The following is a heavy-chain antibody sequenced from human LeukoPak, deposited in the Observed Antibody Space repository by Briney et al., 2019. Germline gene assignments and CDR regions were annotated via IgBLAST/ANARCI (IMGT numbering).Heavy chain of an antibody. CDR1: GFTFSSYA. CDR2: ISGSGGST. J-gene: IGHJ4*02. D-gene: IGHD3-16*02. CDR3: AKDSFGGVIVARYYFDY. V-gene: IGHV3-23*01. Sequence: PGGSLRLSCAASGFTFSSYAMSWVRQAPGKGLEWVSAISGSGGSTYYAASVKGRFTISRDNSKNTLYLQINSLRAEDTAVYYCAKDSFGGVIVARYYFDYWGQGTLVTVSS.